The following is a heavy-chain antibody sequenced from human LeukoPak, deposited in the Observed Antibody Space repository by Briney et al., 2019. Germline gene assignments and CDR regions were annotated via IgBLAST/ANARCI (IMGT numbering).Heavy chain of an antibody. CDR2: MNPNSGNT. J-gene: IGHJ4*02. Sequence: ASVKVSCKASGYTFTSYDINWVRQATGQGLEWIGWMNPNSGNTGYAQKFQGRVTMTRNTSISTAYMKLSSLRSEDTAVYYCARAHLDTYSSSSRSDFDYWGQGTLVTVSS. CDR1: GYTFTSYD. V-gene: IGHV1-8*01. D-gene: IGHD6-13*01. CDR3: ARAHLDTYSSSSRSDFDY.